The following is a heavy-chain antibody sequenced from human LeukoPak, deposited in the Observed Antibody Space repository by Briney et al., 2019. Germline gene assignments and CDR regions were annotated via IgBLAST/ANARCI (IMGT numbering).Heavy chain of an antibody. CDR2: INPKSGGT. D-gene: IGHD3-10*01. J-gene: IGHJ5*02. CDR3: ANTYALGNYYKGGFDP. CDR1: GYTFSGYY. V-gene: IGHV1-2*02. Sequence: ASVKVSCKASGYTFSGYYMHWVRQAPGQGLEWMGWINPKSGGTNEAQKFHDRVTMTRDTSIRTAYMEVSRLRSDDTAVYYCANTYALGNYYKGGFDPWGQGTLVTVSS.